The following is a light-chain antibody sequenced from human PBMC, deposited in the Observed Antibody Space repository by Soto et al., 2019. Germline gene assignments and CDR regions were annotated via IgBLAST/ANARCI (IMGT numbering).Light chain of an antibody. Sequence: QPVLTQPSSASASLGSSVKLTCTLSSGHRSHTIAWHQQQPGKAPRYLMKLEGSGNYNKGSGVPDRFSGSSSGADRYLTISKFQLEDEADYYCETWDSDVWVFGGGTKLTVL. CDR1: SGHRSHT. V-gene: IGLV4-60*02. CDR3: ETWDSDVWV. CDR2: LEGSGNY. J-gene: IGLJ3*02.